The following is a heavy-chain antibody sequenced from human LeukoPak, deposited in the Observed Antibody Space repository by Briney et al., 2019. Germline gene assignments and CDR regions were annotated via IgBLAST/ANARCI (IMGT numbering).Heavy chain of an antibody. CDR1: GFTFNNYW. CDR2: INNDGSSA. CDR3: ARVGARQILEY. Sequence: GGSLRLSCAASGFTFNNYWIHWVRQVPGKGLVWVSRINNDGSSASYVDSVKGRFTISRDNAKNTLFLQMNSLRAEDTAVYYCARVGARQILEYWGQGTLVTVSS. J-gene: IGHJ4*02. D-gene: IGHD4-17*01. V-gene: IGHV3-74*01.